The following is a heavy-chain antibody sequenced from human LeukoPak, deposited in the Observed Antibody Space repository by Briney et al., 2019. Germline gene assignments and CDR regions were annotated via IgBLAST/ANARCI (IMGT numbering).Heavy chain of an antibody. CDR2: LRGDGET. CDR1: GFIFSNYA. V-gene: IGHV3-23*01. J-gene: IGHJ4*02. CDR3: VKANWISSADAVW. Sequence: PGGSLRLSCAASGFIFSNYAMIWVPQTPARGLEWVSSLRGDGETFYADSVKGRFTLSRDDSRNTVYLQLSNLRVEDTAVYYCVKANWISSADAVWWGQGTLVTVSS. D-gene: IGHD2-2*03.